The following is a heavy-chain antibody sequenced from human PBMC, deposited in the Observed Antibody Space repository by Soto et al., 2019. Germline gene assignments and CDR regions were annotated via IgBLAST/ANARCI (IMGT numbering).Heavy chain of an antibody. J-gene: IGHJ6*03. V-gene: IGHV3-23*01. Sequence: EVQLLESGGGLVQPGGSLRLSCEASGFTFSSYAMSWVRQDPGKGLEWVSAISGSGGSTYYADSVKGRFTISRDNSKNTLYLQMNSLRAEDTAVYYCAKVSGYCSGGSCYRYYYMDVWGKGTTVTVSS. CDR1: GFTFSSYA. CDR3: AKVSGYCSGGSCYRYYYMDV. D-gene: IGHD2-15*01. CDR2: ISGSGGST.